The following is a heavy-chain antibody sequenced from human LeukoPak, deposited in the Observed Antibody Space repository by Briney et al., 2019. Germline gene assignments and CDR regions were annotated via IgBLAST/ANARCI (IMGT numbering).Heavy chain of an antibody. D-gene: IGHD5-18*01. V-gene: IGHV3-48*02. J-gene: IGHJ4*02. CDR3: ARIRGYTQDF. CDR1: GFTFSDYS. Sequence: GSLRLSCAASGFTFSDYSMNWVRQAPGKGLEWVSYIFTTGSSTLYADSVRGRFAISRDNAKNFLYLQMNSLRDEDTAVYYCARIRGYTQDFWGQGTLVTVSS. CDR2: IFTTGSST.